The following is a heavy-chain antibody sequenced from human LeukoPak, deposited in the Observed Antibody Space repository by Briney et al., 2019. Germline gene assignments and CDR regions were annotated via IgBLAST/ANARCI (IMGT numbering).Heavy chain of an antibody. J-gene: IGHJ4*02. CDR1: GFSFNTYS. CDR3: TRDTTFEC. CDR2: ISSGSTVI. Sequence: SGGSLRLSCAASGFSFNTYSMNWVRQAPGRGLGWVSYISSGSTVIYYADSVKGRFTTSRDNAKNSLFLQMNSLKAEDTAVYYCTRDTTFECWGQGTLVTVSS. V-gene: IGHV3-48*01. D-gene: IGHD1-1*01.